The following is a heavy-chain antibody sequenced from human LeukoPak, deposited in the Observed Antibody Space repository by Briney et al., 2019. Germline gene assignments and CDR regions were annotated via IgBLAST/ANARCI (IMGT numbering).Heavy chain of an antibody. J-gene: IGHJ6*02. Sequence: GGSLRLSCAASGFTFSDYYMSWIRQAPGKGLEWVSYISSSGSTIYYADSVKGRFTISRDNAKNSLYLQMNSLRAEDTAVYYCARGYYYDSSGYYRPTGYYYGMDVWGPGTPVIVSS. CDR2: ISSSGSTI. D-gene: IGHD3-22*01. CDR1: GFTFSDYY. CDR3: ARGYYYDSSGYYRPTGYYYGMDV. V-gene: IGHV3-11*01.